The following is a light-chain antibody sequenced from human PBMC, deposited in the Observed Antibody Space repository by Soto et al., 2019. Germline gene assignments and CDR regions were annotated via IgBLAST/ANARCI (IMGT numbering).Light chain of an antibody. CDR2: EVS. J-gene: IGKJ1*01. CDR3: MQSIELPGT. V-gene: IGKV2D-29*01. CDR1: QSLLHNDGRTY. Sequence: DVVLTQTPLSLSVTPGQPASISCRSSQSLLHNDGRTYLHWYLQRPGQPPQILIDEVSYRFSGVPDRFSGSGSGGTDFTLKISRVEAEDVGVYYCMQSIELPGTFGQGTKVDIK.